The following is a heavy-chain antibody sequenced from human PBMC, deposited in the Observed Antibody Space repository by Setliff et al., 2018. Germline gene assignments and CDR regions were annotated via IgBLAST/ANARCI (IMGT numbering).Heavy chain of an antibody. D-gene: IGHD3-10*01. Sequence: PSETLSLTCTVYGGSLSNYYWSWVRQPPGQGPEWIVEINHSGITNYNPSLKGRVTISLDTSKNQLSLKVNSVTVEDTAVYYCFGAGTCSYWGQGTLVTSPQ. CDR1: GGSLSNYY. CDR2: INHSGIT. J-gene: IGHJ4*02. V-gene: IGHV4-34*01. CDR3: FGAGTCSY.